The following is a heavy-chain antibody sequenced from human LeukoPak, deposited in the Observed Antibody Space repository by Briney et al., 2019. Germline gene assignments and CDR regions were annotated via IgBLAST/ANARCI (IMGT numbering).Heavy chain of an antibody. J-gene: IGHJ6*02. CDR1: GFTFSTYS. CDR2: ISISSTTV. D-gene: IGHD3-10*01. CDR3: ARAVSGSGSYRGYHFGMDV. Sequence: GGSLRLSCAASGFTFSTYSMNGVRQAPGKGLEWVSYISISSTTVYYADSVKGRFTISRDNAKNSLYLQMNSLRDEDTAVYYCARAVSGSGSYRGYHFGMDVWGQGTTVTVSS. V-gene: IGHV3-48*02.